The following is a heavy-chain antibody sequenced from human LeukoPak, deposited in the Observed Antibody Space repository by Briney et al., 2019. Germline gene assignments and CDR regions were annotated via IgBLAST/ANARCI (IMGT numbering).Heavy chain of an antibody. CDR3: TRDQMNY. J-gene: IGHJ4*02. V-gene: IGHV3-53*01. CDR1: EFTVSRNY. D-gene: IGHD5-24*01. Sequence: GFSLTLSCTASEFTVSRNYMLWVRQAPGKGLGWVSLIFSNGDTHYADSVKGRFTISRDTSKNTVSLQMNSLRVEDTAMYYCTRDQMNYWGQGTLVTVSS. CDR2: IFSNGDT.